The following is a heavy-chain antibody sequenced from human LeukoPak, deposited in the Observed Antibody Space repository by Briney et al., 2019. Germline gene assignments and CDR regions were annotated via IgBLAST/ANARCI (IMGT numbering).Heavy chain of an antibody. D-gene: IGHD5-24*01. J-gene: IGHJ4*02. CDR3: ARQRDGWLFDY. V-gene: IGHV4-4*07. Sequence: PSETLSLTCTVSGGSISSYYWSWIRQPAGKELEWLGRFYASGSPIYNPSLNSRVTMSLDTSKNQFSLRLNSVTAADTAVYYCARQRDGWLFDYWGQGTLVTVSS. CDR2: FYASGSP. CDR1: GGSISSYY.